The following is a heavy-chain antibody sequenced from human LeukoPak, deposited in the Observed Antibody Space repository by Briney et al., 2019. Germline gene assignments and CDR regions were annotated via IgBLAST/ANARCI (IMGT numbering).Heavy chain of an antibody. CDR2: IYYSGST. D-gene: IGHD4-23*01. CDR1: GGSISSYY. V-gene: IGHV4-59*01. J-gene: IGHJ5*02. Sequence: PSETLSLTCTVSGGSISSYYWSWIRQPPGKGLEWIGYIYYSGSTNYNPSLKSRVTISVDTSKNQFSLKLSSVTAADTAVYYCARGVTARVVPWFDPWGQGTLVTVSP. CDR3: ARGVTARVVPWFDP.